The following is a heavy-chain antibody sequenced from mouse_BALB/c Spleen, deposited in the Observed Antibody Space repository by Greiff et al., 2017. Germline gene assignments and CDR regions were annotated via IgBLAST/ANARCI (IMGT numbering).Heavy chain of an antibody. CDR3: ARDENYGWGFAY. CDR2: IWAGGST. D-gene: IGHD1-2*01. Sequence: VMLVESGPGLVAPSQSLSITCTVSGFSLTSYGVHWVRQPPGKGLEWLGVIWAGGSTNYNSALMSRLSISKDNSKSQVFLKMNSLQTDDTAMYYCARDENYGWGFAYWGQGTLVTVSA. CDR1: GFSLTSYG. J-gene: IGHJ3*01. V-gene: IGHV2-9*02.